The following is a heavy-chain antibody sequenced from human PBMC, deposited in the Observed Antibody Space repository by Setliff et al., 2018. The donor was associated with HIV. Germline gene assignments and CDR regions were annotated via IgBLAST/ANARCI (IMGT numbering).Heavy chain of an antibody. CDR3: ARQLSNSLEC. Sequence: ASVKVSCKASGYTFTGYFIHWVRQAPGQGLEWMGWISPHNGDTNLPQRFKGRVTMTRDTSINTAYMELSGLRSDDAAVYYCARQLSNSLECWGQGTPVTVSS. D-gene: IGHD1-1*01. CDR2: ISPHNGDT. J-gene: IGHJ4*02. CDR1: GYTFTGYF. V-gene: IGHV1-2*02.